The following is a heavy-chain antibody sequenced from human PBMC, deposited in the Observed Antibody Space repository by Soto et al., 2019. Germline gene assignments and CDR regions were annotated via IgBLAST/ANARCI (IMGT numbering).Heavy chain of an antibody. CDR2: IYWDDDK. J-gene: IGHJ5*02. V-gene: IGHV2-5*02. Sequence: QITLKESGPTLVKPTQTLTLTCTFSGFSLSTSGVGVGWIRQPPGKALEWLALIYWDDDKRYSPSLKSRLTIMKDTSKNQVVLTMTSMDRVDTATYYCALTYCGSGSYYNVRWFAPWGQGTLVPVSS. D-gene: IGHD3-10*01. CDR3: ALTYCGSGSYYNVRWFAP. CDR1: GFSLSTSGVG.